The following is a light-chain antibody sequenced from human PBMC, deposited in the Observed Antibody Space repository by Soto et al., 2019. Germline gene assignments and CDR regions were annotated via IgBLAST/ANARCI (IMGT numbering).Light chain of an antibody. CDR2: VGS. J-gene: IGKJ4*01. Sequence: DIQMTQSPSSLSASVGDRVTITCRASQSISSYLSWYQQKPGNAPKRLIYVGSTLQSGVPSRFSGSGSGTYFTLTISSLQPEDFATYFCQQTYTTPFTFGGGTKVDVK. CDR3: QQTYTTPFT. CDR1: QSISSY. V-gene: IGKV1-39*01.